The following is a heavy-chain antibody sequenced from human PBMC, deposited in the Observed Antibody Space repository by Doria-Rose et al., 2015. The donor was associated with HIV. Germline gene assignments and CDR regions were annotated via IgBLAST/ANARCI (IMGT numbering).Heavy chain of an antibody. CDR3: ARGLLRGGWNDVDYYYGMDV. CDR1: GGSFSGYY. V-gene: IGHV4-34*01. D-gene: IGHD1-1*01. Sequence: QVQLQESGAGLVKPSETLSLTCAVFGGSFSGYYWSWIRQPPGKGLEWIGEINHSGSTNYKTSFKSRVTISLDTSKNLFSLRPSSVTAADTAVYYCARGLLRGGWNDVDYYYGMDVWGQGTTVTVSS. CDR2: INHSGST. J-gene: IGHJ6*02.